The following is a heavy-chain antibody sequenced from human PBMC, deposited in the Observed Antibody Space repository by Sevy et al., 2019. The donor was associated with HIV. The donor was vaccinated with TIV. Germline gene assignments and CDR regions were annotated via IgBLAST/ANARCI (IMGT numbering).Heavy chain of an antibody. CDR1: GFSFSSYE. CDR3: TRDLPPSATIVPHFDY. V-gene: IGHV3-48*03. CDR2: ITSSGSNI. D-gene: IGHD2-21*01. Sequence: GVSLRLSCAASGFSFSSYEMNWVRQAPGKGLEWVSSITSSGSNIYYSDSVKGRFTISRDNTKNSLYLQMNSLRAEDTALYYCTRDLPPSATIVPHFDYWGQGTLVTVSS. J-gene: IGHJ4*02.